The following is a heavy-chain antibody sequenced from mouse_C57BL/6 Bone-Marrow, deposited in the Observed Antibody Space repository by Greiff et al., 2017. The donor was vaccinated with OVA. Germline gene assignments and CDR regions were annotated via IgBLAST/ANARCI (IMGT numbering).Heavy chain of an antibody. CDR2: IRLKSDNYAT. J-gene: IGHJ3*01. Sequence: DVHLVESGGGLVQPGGSMKLSCVASGFTFSNYWMNWVRQSPEKGLEWVAQIRLKSDNYATHYAESVKGRFTISRDDSKSSVYLQMNNLRAEDTGIYYCTVYYYGSEGFAYWGQGTLVTVSA. V-gene: IGHV6-3*01. CDR1: GFTFSNYW. CDR3: TVYYYGSEGFAY. D-gene: IGHD1-1*01.